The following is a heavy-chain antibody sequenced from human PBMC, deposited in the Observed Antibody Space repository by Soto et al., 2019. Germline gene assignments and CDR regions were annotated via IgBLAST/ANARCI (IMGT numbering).Heavy chain of an antibody. CDR2: INGDGSST. V-gene: IGHV3-74*01. CDR3: ARGRQYGYYVDY. Sequence: EVQLVESGGGLVQPGGSLRLSCAASGFTFSSYWMHWVRQDPGKGLVWVSRINGDGSSTNYADSVKGRFTISRDNAKNTLYLQMNSPRAEDTALYYCARGRQYGYYVDYWGQGTLVTLSS. J-gene: IGHJ4*02. CDR1: GFTFSSYW. D-gene: IGHD3-10*01.